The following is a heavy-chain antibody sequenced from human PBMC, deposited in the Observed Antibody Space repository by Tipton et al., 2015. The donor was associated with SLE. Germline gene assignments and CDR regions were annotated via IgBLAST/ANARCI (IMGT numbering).Heavy chain of an antibody. CDR3: ARLEDPFGIFGVPKGWFDP. Sequence: TLSFTCAVYGGSFSGYYWSWIRQPPGKGLEWIGEINHSGSTNYNPSLKSRVTMSVDTSKNQFSLRLTSVTAADTAVYYCARLEDPFGIFGVPKGWFDPWGQGTLVTVSS. CDR1: GGSFSGYY. CDR2: INHSGST. D-gene: IGHD3-3*01. J-gene: IGHJ5*02. V-gene: IGHV4-34*01.